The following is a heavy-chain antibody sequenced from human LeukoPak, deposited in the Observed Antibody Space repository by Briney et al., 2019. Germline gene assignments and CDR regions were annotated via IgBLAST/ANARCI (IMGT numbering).Heavy chain of an antibody. Sequence: GRSLRLSCAASGFTFSSYGMHWVRQAPGKGLEWVAVVSDDGRNKYYADSVKGRFSISRDNSKNTLFLQMNSLRAEDTAIYYCARDDPESTTTPFGYWGQGTLVTVSS. CDR2: VSDDGRNK. D-gene: IGHD4-17*01. J-gene: IGHJ4*02. V-gene: IGHV3-30*03. CDR3: ARDDPESTTTPFGY. CDR1: GFTFSSYG.